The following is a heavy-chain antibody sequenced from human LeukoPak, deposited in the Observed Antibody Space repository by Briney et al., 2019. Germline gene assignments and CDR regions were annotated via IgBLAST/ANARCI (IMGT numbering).Heavy chain of an antibody. V-gene: IGHV3-48*03. J-gene: IGHJ5*02. Sequence: PGGSLRLSCAASGFTFSSYEMNWVRQAPGKGLEWVSYISSSGSTIYYADSVKGRFTISRDNAKNSLYLQMNSLRAEDTAVYYCARDSADTMARGFNWFDPWGQGTLVTVSS. D-gene: IGHD3-10*01. CDR2: ISSSGSTI. CDR3: ARDSADTMARGFNWFDP. CDR1: GFTFSSYE.